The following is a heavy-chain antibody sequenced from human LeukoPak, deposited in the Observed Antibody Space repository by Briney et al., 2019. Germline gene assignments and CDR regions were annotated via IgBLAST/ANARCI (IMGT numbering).Heavy chain of an antibody. D-gene: IGHD3-3*01. Sequence: SATLSLTCTVSGYSIRSAGYSYYWIRQFPGKGLEWIGHIYYSGSPSYNPSLKSRVTISMDTSKNHFSLNLTSVTAADTAVYYCARDGATGVFETWGQGTLVAVSS. CDR1: GYSIRSAGYS. V-gene: IGHV4-31*03. CDR2: IYYSGSP. J-gene: IGHJ5*02. CDR3: ARDGATGVFET.